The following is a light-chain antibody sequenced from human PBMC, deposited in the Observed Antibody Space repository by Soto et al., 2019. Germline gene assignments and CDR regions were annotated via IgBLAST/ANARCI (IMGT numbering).Light chain of an antibody. V-gene: IGLV2-14*01. Sequence: QSVLTQPASVSGSPGQSITISCAGTSSDIGGFNFVSWFQQLPGNAPKLLIYEVINRPSGVSNRFSGSKSGNTASLTISGLQAEDEADYYCSSYTSRRILSYVFGTGTKVTVL. J-gene: IGLJ1*01. CDR3: SSYTSRRILSYV. CDR1: SSDIGGFNF. CDR2: EVI.